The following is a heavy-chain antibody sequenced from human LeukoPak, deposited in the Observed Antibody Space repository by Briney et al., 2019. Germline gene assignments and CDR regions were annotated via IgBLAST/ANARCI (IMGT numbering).Heavy chain of an antibody. D-gene: IGHD1-26*01. CDR1: GFTVSSNY. J-gene: IGHJ4*02. V-gene: IGHV3-53*01. Sequence: TGGSLRLSCAASGFTVSSNYMSWVRQTPGKGLEWVSVIYSGGSTYYADSVKGRFTISRDNSKNTLYLQTNSLRAEDTAVYYCARDRMAGGSYYYSDYWGQGTLVTVSS. CDR3: ARDRMAGGSYYYSDY. CDR2: IYSGGST.